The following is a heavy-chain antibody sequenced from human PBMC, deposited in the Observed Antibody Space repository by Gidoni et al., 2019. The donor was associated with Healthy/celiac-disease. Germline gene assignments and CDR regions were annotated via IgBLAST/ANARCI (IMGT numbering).Heavy chain of an antibody. Sequence: QVPLVQSGGGVVQPGRSLRLSCAASGFTFSSYGMHWVRQAPGKGLAWVAVIWDDGSNKYYADSVKGRFTISRDNSKNTLYLQMNSLRAEDTAVYYCARDQKYYDSSGYYPWGQGTLVTVSS. J-gene: IGHJ5*02. CDR3: ARDQKYYDSSGYYP. D-gene: IGHD3-22*01. CDR1: GFTFSSYG. V-gene: IGHV3-33*01. CDR2: IWDDGSNK.